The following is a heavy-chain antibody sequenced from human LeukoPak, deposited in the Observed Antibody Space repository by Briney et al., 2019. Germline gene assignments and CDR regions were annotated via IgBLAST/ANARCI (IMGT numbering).Heavy chain of an antibody. D-gene: IGHD3-16*01. J-gene: IGHJ5*02. CDR2: ISGSDGST. CDR3: AKDKTTNTGENWFDP. Sequence: PGGSLRLSCAASGFTFSSYAMSWVRQAPGKGLQWVSAISGSDGSTYYADSVKGRFTISRDNSKNTLYLQMNSLRAEDTAVYYCAKDKTTNTGENWFDPWGQGTLVTVSS. V-gene: IGHV3-23*01. CDR1: GFTFSSYA.